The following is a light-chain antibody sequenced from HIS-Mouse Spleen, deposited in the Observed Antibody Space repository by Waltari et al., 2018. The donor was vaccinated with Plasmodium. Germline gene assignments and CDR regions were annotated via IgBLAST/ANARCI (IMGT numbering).Light chain of an antibody. CDR1: SSDVGSYNL. J-gene: IGLJ1*01. CDR3: CAYAGSSTYV. V-gene: IGLV2-23*01. Sequence: QSALTQPASVSGSPGQSITISCTGTSSDVGSYNLVSWYQQHPGKAPKLMIYEGSKRPSGGSNRFSGSKAGNKASLTISGIQAEDEADYYCCAYAGSSTYVFGTGTKVTVL. CDR2: EGS.